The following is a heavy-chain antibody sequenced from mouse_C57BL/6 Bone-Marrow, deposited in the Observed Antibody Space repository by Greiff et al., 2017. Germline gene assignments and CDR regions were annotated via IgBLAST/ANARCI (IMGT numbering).Heavy chain of an antibody. CDR3: ARPLFTSGFDY. Sequence: VQLQQSGAELVKPGASVKLSCTASGFTFTDYYMHWVKQRPEQGLEWIGRIDPADGETKYAPKFQGKATITADTSSNTAYLQLSSLTSEDTAVYYCARPLFTSGFDYWGQGTTLTVSS. J-gene: IGHJ2*01. CDR1: GFTFTDYY. CDR2: IDPADGET. V-gene: IGHV14-2*01. D-gene: IGHD2-12*01.